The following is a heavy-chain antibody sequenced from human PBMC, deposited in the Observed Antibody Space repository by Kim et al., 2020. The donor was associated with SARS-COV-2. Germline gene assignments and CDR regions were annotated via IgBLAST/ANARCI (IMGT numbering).Heavy chain of an antibody. Sequence: SETLSLTCAVSGGSISSSNWWSWVRQPPGKGLEWIGEIYHSGSTNYNPSLKSRVTISVDKSKNQFSLKLSSVTAADTAVYYCARTSPHSSGWYWGLPDHYYYYGMDVWGQGTTVPVSS. V-gene: IGHV4-4*02. CDR1: GGSISSSNW. CDR3: ARTSPHSSGWYWGLPDHYYYYGMDV. J-gene: IGHJ6*02. CDR2: IYHSGST. D-gene: IGHD6-19*01.